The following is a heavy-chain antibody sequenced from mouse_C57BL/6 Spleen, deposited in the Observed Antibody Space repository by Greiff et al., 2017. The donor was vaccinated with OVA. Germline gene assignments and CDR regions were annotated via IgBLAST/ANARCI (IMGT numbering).Heavy chain of an antibody. CDR3: ARRDYSNFGDYAMDY. V-gene: IGHV1-80*01. Sequence: QVQLKQSGAELVKPGASVKISCKASGYAFSSYWMNWVKQRPGKGLEWIGQIYPGDGDTNYNGKFKGKATLTADKSSSTAYMQRSSLTSEDSAVYFCARRDYSNFGDYAMDYWGQGTSVTVSS. CDR1: GYAFSSYW. J-gene: IGHJ4*01. D-gene: IGHD2-5*01. CDR2: IYPGDGDT.